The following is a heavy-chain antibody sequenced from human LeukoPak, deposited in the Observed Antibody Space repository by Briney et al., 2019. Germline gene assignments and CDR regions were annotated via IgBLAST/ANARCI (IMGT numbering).Heavy chain of an antibody. CDR2: ISYDGTKK. V-gene: IGHV3-30-3*01. J-gene: IGHJ2*01. CDR3: AREPTVYWYFDL. Sequence: GGSLRLSCAASGFTFSNYAMQWVHQAPGKGLEWVAVISYDGTKKYYADSVKGRFTISRDNAKNSLYLQMNSLRAEDTAVYYCAREPTVYWYFDLWGRGTLVTVSS. CDR1: GFTFSNYA. D-gene: IGHD1-14*01.